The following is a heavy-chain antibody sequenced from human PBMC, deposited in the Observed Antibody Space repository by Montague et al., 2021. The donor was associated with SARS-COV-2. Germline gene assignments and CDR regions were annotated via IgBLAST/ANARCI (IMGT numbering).Heavy chain of an antibody. CDR3: ARAPDVYTAMVIYYYGMDV. CDR2: IYTSGST. D-gene: IGHD5-18*01. CDR1: GGSISSCSYY. V-gene: IGHV4-61*02. Sequence: TLSLTCTVSGGSISSCSYYWSWIRQPARKELEWIGRIYTSGSTNYYPSLKSRVTISVDTSKDQFSLRLSSVTATDTAVYYCARAPDVYTAMVIYYYGMDVWGQGTTVTVSS. J-gene: IGHJ6*02.